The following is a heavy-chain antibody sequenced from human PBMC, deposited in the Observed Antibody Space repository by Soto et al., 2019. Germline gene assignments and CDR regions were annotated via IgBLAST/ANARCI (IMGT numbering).Heavy chain of an antibody. V-gene: IGHV3-33*01. CDR1: GFSFSSYA. Sequence: QEQLVESGGGVVQPGRSLRLSCAASGFSFSSYAMHWVRQAPGKGLEWVALIWHDGSTTSYADSVKGRFTISRDNSKNTHYLQMNNLRADDTDVYYCARDVETTKANYYYYGMDVWGRGTPVTVSS. CDR2: IWHDGSTT. CDR3: ARDVETTKANYYYYGMDV. D-gene: IGHD5-18*01. J-gene: IGHJ6*02.